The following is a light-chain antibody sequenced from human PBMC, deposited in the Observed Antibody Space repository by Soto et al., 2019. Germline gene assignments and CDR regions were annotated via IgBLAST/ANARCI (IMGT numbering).Light chain of an antibody. CDR1: QGIRNY. Sequence: DIPMTQSPSSLSASVGDRVTITCRASQGIRNYLAWYQQKPGKVPKLLIYAASTLQSGVPSRFSGSRSRTAFTLTISSLQPEDLATYYCQNYNTAPFTFGPGTKVDIK. CDR2: AAS. J-gene: IGKJ3*01. V-gene: IGKV1-27*01. CDR3: QNYNTAPFT.